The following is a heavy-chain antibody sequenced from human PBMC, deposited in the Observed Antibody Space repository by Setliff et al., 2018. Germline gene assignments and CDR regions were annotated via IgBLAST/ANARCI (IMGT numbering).Heavy chain of an antibody. D-gene: IGHD5-18*01. CDR2: ISVYNGET. CDR3: ARAPSVELVTIRTNSWFTY. V-gene: IGHV1-18*01. J-gene: IGHJ4*02. CDR1: GYTVRNYA. Sequence: ASVKVSCKASGYTVRNYALACVRQAPGQGLEWVGWISVYNGETNYAQKFQGRVTLTTDTSTSTAYMELRSLTSDDSAFYYCARAPSVELVTIRTNSWFTYWGRGTLVTVSS.